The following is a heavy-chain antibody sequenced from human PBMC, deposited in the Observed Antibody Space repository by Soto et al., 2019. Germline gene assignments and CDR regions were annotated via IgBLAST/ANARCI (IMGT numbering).Heavy chain of an antibody. V-gene: IGHV1-3*01. CDR3: ARRVHSCSSTSCSYAFDI. CDR1: GYTFTSYA. D-gene: IGHD2-2*01. J-gene: IGHJ3*02. CDR2: INAGNGNT. Sequence: ASVKVSCKASGYTFTSYAMQWVRQAPGQRLEWMGWINAGNGNTKYSQKFQGRVTITRDTSASTAYMELSSLRSEDTAVYYFARRVHSCSSTSCSYAFDIWGQGTMVTVSS.